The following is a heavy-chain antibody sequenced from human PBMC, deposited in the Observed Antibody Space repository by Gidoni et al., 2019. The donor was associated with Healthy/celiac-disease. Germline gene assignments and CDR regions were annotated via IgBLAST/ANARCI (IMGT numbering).Heavy chain of an antibody. D-gene: IGHD3-22*01. J-gene: IGHJ6*02. Sequence: EVQLVQSGAEVKKPGESLKISCKGSGYSFNSYWICWVRQMPGKGLEWMGIIYPGDSDTRYSPSFQGQVTISADKSISTAYLQWSSLKASDTAMYYCARIPYYYDSSGYYYNGMDVWGQGTTVTVSS. V-gene: IGHV5-51*01. CDR2: IYPGDSDT. CDR1: GYSFNSYW. CDR3: ARIPYYYDSSGYYYNGMDV.